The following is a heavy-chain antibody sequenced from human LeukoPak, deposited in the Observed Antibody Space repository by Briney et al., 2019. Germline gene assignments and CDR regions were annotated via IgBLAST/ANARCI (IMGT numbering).Heavy chain of an antibody. CDR2: INPHTGAA. J-gene: IGHJ4*02. D-gene: IGHD3-3*01. V-gene: IGHV1-2*02. CDR3: ARGKSGYSP. CDR1: GYTFIENY. Sequence: GASVKVSCKVSGYTFIENYIHWVRQAPGQGLEWMGLINPHTGAANYSQKFQGRVTMTRDTSISTAYMLLTRLKFDDTAVYYCARGKSGYSPWGQGTPVTVSS.